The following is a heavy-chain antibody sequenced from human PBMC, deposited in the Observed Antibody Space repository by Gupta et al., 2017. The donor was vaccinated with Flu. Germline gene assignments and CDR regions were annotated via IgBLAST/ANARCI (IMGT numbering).Heavy chain of an antibody. V-gene: IGHV3-48*03. D-gene: IGHD3-16*01. CDR1: GFTLSSYD. Sequence: EVQLVESGGGLVQPGGSLRLSCAASGFTLSSYDMSWVRQAPGRGLEWVSFISNSAVTYYGDPVRGRFTISRDNAKNSLYLQMSGLRDEDTAVYYCARGHWANWGQGTLVTVSS. J-gene: IGHJ4*02. CDR3: ARGHWAN. CDR2: ISNSAVT.